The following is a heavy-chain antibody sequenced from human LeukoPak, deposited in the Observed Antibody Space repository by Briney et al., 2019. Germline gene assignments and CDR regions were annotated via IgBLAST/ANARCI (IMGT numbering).Heavy chain of an antibody. CDR3: AKVPYYYGSGSYHLDV. CDR1: GFTFSSYA. CDR2: ISGSGSST. D-gene: IGHD3-10*01. V-gene: IGHV3-23*01. Sequence: PGGSLRLSCAASGFTFSSYAMSWVRQAPGKGPDWVSAISGSGSSTYYADSVKGRFAISRDNSKNTLSLQMNSLRAEDTAVYYCAKVPYYYGSGSYHLDVWGKGTTVTVSS. J-gene: IGHJ6*03.